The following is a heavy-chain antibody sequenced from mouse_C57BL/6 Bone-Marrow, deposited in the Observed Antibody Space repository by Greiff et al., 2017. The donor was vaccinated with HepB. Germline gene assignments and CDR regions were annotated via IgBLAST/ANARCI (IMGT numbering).Heavy chain of an antibody. J-gene: IGHJ2*01. CDR1: GYTFTNYW. D-gene: IGHD1-1*02. CDR2: FNPSNGYT. Sequence: VQLQQSGAELAKPGASVKMSCEASGYTFTNYWIHWIKQRPGQGLEWIGYFNPSNGYTKYSQKFKDKATLTADKSSSTAYMQLSSLTSEDSAVYCCATLWYGGGDYWGQGTTLTVSS. V-gene: IGHV1-7*01. CDR3: ATLWYGGGDY.